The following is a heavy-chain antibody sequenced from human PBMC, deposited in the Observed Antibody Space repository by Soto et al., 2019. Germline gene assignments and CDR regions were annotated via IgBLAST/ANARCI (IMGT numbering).Heavy chain of an antibody. CDR2: ISYDGGTT. CDR1: GLTFSTYA. V-gene: IGHV3-30*18. J-gene: IGHJ6*02. D-gene: IGHD3-9*01. Sequence: GGSLRLSCAASGLTFSTYAMHWVRQAPGKGLEWVAIISYDGGTTYYTNSVKGRFTVSRDNSKSTLFLQMNSLSAEDTAIYYFAKDRFCQAGGLSGYPYGMDVWGQGTTVTVSS. CDR3: AKDRFCQAGGLSGYPYGMDV.